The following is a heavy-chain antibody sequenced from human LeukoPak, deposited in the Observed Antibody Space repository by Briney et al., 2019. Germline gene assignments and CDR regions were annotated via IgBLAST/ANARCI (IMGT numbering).Heavy chain of an antibody. CDR3: AKSYNGYESKPDY. CDR1: GFTFSSYW. D-gene: IGHD5-12*01. Sequence: GGSLRLSCAASGFTFSSYWMSWVRQAPGKGLEWVANIKQDGSEKYYVDSVKGRFTISRDNAKNSLYLQMNSLRAEDTAVYYCAKSYNGYESKPDYWGQGTLVTVSS. CDR2: IKQDGSEK. J-gene: IGHJ4*02. V-gene: IGHV3-7*03.